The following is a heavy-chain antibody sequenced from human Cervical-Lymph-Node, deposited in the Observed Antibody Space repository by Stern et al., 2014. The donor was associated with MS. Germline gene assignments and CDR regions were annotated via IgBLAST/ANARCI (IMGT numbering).Heavy chain of an antibody. J-gene: IGHJ3*02. Sequence: QVQLVESGGGVVLPGESLRLSCEASGFYFSYYAMHWVRQAPGKGLEWVAVIYYDTSKKYYAASVKGRFPLSLDNSRNAVSLQMSSLRPADTAVYYCVRVAYYDTSGYYYNAFEIWGQGTLVIVSS. V-gene: IGHV3-30*04. CDR3: VRVAYYDTSGYYYNAFEI. D-gene: IGHD3-22*01. CDR2: IYYDTSKK. CDR1: GFYFSYYA.